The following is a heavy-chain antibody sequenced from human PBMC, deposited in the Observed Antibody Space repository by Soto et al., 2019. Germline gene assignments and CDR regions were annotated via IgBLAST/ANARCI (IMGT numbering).Heavy chain of an antibody. V-gene: IGHV1-18*01. CDR2: ISAYNGNT. CDR3: ARDTSLYCSGGSCYLYNDAFDI. J-gene: IGHJ3*02. CDR1: GYTFASYG. D-gene: IGHD2-15*01. Sequence: ASVKVSCKASGYTFASYGISWVRQAPGQGLEWMGWISAYNGNTNYAQKLQGRVTMTTDTSTSTAYMELRSLRSDDTAVYYCARDTSLYCSGGSCYLYNDAFDIWGQGTMVTV.